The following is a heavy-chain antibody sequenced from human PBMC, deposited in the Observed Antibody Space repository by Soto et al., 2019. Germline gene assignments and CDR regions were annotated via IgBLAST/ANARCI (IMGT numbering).Heavy chain of an antibody. CDR3: ARRQQLVLDWFDP. CDR1: GGTFSSYA. D-gene: IGHD6-13*01. Sequence: SVKVSCKASGGTFSSYAISWVRQAPGQGLEWMGGIIPIFGTANYAQKFQGRVTITADESTSTAYMELSSLRSEDTAVYYCARRQQLVLDWFDPWGQGTLVTVSS. V-gene: IGHV1-69*13. CDR2: IIPIFGTA. J-gene: IGHJ5*02.